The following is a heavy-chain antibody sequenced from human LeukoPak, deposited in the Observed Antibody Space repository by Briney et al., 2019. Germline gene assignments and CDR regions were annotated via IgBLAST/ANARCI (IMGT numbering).Heavy chain of an antibody. CDR2: IYYSGST. D-gene: IGHD3-22*01. CDR1: GGSISSGDYY. CDR3: ARGRGYYYDSSGYYSFDY. Sequence: PSQTLSLTCTVSGGSISSGDYYWSWIRQPPGKGLEWIGYIYYSGSTYYNPSLKSRVTILVDTSKNQFSLKLSSVTAADTAVYYCARGRGYYYDSSGYYSFDYWGQGTLVTVSS. V-gene: IGHV4-30-4*01. J-gene: IGHJ4*02.